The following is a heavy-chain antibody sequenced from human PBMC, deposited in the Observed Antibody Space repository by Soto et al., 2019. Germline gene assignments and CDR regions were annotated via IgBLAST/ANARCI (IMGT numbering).Heavy chain of an antibody. V-gene: IGHV4-39*01. Sequence: SETLSLTCTVSGGSISSSSYYWGWIRQPPGKGLEWIGSVYYSGTTYYNPSLKSRVTISVDTSKNQFSLKLSSVTAADTAVYYCASYSYQYYFDYWGQGALVTVSS. CDR2: VYYSGTT. CDR3: ASYSYQYYFDY. CDR1: GGSISSSSYY. J-gene: IGHJ4*02. D-gene: IGHD4-4*01.